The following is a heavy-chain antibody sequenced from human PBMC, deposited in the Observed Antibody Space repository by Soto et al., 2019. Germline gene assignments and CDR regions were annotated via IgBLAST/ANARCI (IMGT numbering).Heavy chain of an antibody. D-gene: IGHD3-10*01. J-gene: IGHJ6*02. Sequence: QVQLVESGGGVVQPGRSLRLSCAASEFTFSNYGMHWVRQAPGKGLEWVAVILNDGSNRYHADSVKDRFTISRDNSKNTLYLQMNSLRAEDTPAYYCARDDEYSGNGMDVWGQGTTVSVS. CDR2: ILNDGSNR. V-gene: IGHV3-33*01. CDR3: ARDDEYSGNGMDV. CDR1: EFTFSNYG.